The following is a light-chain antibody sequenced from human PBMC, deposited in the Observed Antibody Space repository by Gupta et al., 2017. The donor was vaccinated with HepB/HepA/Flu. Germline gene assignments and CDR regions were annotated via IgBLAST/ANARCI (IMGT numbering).Light chain of an antibody. Sequence: DIQMTQSPSSLSASIGDRVTCTCRASQNINSSLNWYQQMPGEVPKLLIYAASSLQSGVPSRFNGSRSGTTFTLTISSLQSEDFATYYCQQTNSSPVTFGRGTKVDIK. V-gene: IGKV1-39*01. CDR2: AAS. CDR1: QNINSS. CDR3: QQTNSSPVT. J-gene: IGKJ4*01.